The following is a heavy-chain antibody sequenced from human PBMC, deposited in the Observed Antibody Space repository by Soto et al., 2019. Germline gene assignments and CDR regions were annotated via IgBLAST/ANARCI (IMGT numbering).Heavy chain of an antibody. CDR1: GYTFTSYG. J-gene: IGHJ6*03. D-gene: IGHD5-12*01. CDR3: ARGYSGYDFSPLIGYYYYMDV. Sequence: ASVKVSCKASGYTFTSYGISWVRQAPGQGLEWMGWISAYNGNTNYAQKLQGRVTMTTDTSTSTAYMELRSLRSDDTAVYYCARGYSGYDFSPLIGYYYYMDVWGKGTTVTVSS. V-gene: IGHV1-18*01. CDR2: ISAYNGNT.